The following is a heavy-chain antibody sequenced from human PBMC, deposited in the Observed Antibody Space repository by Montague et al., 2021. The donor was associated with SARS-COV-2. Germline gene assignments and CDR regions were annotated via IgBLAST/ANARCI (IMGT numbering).Heavy chain of an antibody. V-gene: IGHV3-23*01. CDR3: ARHVGMERVTYGMDV. CDR1: GFTFSTYA. D-gene: IGHD3-3*01. Sequence: STRLSCAASGFTFSTYAMSWFRQAPGKGLEWVSSVTGSGGATYYADSVKGRFTNSRDNSKNTVFLHMNSLRAEDTAVYYCARHVGMERVTYGMDVWGQGTTGTVSS. J-gene: IGHJ6*02. CDR2: VTGSGGAT.